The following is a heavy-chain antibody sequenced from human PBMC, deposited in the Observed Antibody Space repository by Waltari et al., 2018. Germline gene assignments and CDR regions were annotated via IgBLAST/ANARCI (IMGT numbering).Heavy chain of an antibody. CDR1: GGSISSSSYY. V-gene: IGHV4-39*07. Sequence: QLQLQESGPGLVKPSETLSLTGTVPGGSISSSSYYWGWIRQPPGKGLEWIGSIYYSGSTYYNPSLKSRVTISVDTSKNQFSLKLSSVTAADTAVYYCASCGSLDAFDIWGQGTMVTVSS. CDR3: ASCGSLDAFDI. D-gene: IGHD1-26*01. CDR2: IYYSGST. J-gene: IGHJ3*02.